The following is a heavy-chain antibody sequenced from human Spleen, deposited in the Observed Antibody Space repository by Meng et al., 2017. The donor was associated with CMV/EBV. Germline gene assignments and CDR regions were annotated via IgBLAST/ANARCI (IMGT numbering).Heavy chain of an antibody. CDR2: INWDGGRT. CDR1: GFTFDDYT. D-gene: IGHD3-10*01. V-gene: IGHV3-43*01. Sequence: LSLTCAASGFTFDDYTMHWVRQAPGKGLEWVSLINWDGGRTYYADSVKGRFTISRDNSKNSLSLQMNSLRTEDTALYYCAKGYHGEWFGELLPSNGMDVWGQGTTVTVSS. CDR3: AKGYHGEWFGELLPSNGMDV. J-gene: IGHJ6*02.